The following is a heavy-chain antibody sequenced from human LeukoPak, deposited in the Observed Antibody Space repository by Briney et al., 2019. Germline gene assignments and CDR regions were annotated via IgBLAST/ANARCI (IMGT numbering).Heavy chain of an antibody. J-gene: IGHJ6*02. CDR3: AKDIVVSGYYGMDV. V-gene: IGHV3-23*01. Sequence: PGGSLRLSCAASGFTFSSYAMSWVRQAPGKGLEWVLSIRTNGGSTYYADSVKGRFTISRDNSKNRLYLQMNSLRAEDTAVYYCAKDIVVSGYYGMDVWGQGTTVTVSS. CDR1: GFTFSSYA. D-gene: IGHD2-21*01. CDR2: IRTNGGST.